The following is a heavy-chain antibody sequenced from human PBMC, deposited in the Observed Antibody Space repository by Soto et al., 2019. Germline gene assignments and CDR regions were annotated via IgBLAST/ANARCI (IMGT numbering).Heavy chain of an antibody. CDR2: IVVGSGNT. J-gene: IGHJ4*02. D-gene: IGHD3-22*01. CDR1: GFTFTSSA. Sequence: SVKVSCKASGFTFTSSAVQWVRQARGQRLEWIGWIVVGSGNTNYAQKFQERVTITRDMSTSTAYMELSSLRSEDTAVYYCAADPVGYYYDSSGDLYFDYWGQGTLVTVSS. CDR3: AADPVGYYYDSSGDLYFDY. V-gene: IGHV1-58*01.